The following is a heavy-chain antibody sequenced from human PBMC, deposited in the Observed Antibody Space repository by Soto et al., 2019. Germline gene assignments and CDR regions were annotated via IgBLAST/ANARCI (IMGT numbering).Heavy chain of an antibody. CDR2: IIPIFGTA. CDR1: GGTFSSYA. J-gene: IGHJ5*02. V-gene: IGHV1-69*13. Sequence: ASVKVSCKASGGTFSSYANSWVRQAPGQGLEWMGGIIPIFGTANYAQKFQGRVTITADESTSTAYMELSSLRSEDTAVYYCARVRYYYGSGSYFYDPWGLGTLVTVSS. CDR3: ARVRYYYGSGSYFYDP. D-gene: IGHD3-10*01.